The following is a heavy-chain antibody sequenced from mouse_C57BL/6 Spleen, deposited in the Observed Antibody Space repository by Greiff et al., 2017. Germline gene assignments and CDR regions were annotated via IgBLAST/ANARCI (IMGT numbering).Heavy chain of an antibody. J-gene: IGHJ2*01. V-gene: IGHV1-5*01. CDR1: GYTFTSYW. CDR3: TRRAFDTTVVFDY. CDR2: IYPGNSDT. D-gene: IGHD1-1*01. Sequence: VQLQQSGTVLARPGASVKMSCKTSGYTFTSYWMHWVKQRPGQGLEWIGAIYPGNSDTSYNQKFKGKAKLTAVTSASTAYMELSSLTNEDSAVYYGTRRAFDTTVVFDYWGQGTTLTVSS.